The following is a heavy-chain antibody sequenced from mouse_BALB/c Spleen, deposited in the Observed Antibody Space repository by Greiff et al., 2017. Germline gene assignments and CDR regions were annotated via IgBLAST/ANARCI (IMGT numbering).Heavy chain of an antibody. CDR2: ISSGGGST. CDR1: GFAFSSYD. V-gene: IGHV5-12-1*01. J-gene: IGHJ3*01. Sequence: EVHLVESGGGLVKPGGSLKLSCAASGFAFSSYDMSWVRQTPEKRLEWVAYISSGGGSTYYPDTVKGRFTISRDNAKNTLYLQMSSLKSEDTAMYYCARHDTFAWFAYWGQGTLVTVSA. CDR3: ARHDTFAWFAY.